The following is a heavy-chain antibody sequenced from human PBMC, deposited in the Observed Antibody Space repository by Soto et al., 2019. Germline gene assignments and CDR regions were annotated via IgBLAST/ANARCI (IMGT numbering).Heavy chain of an antibody. D-gene: IGHD2-21*01. Sequence: GGSLRLSCAASGFTLSSYSMNWVRQAPGKGLEWVSSISSSSSYIYYADSVKGRFIISRDNSKNSVYLQMNSLTADDTGIYYCATDILIRDYWGQGTRVTVSS. V-gene: IGHV3-21*04. CDR2: ISSSSSYI. J-gene: IGHJ4*02. CDR3: ATDILIRDY. CDR1: GFTLSSYS.